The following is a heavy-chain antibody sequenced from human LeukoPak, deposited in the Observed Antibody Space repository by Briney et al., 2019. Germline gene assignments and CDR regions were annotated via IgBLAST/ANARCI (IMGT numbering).Heavy chain of an antibody. Sequence: GASVNVSCKASGYTFTSYDINWVRQATGQGLEWMGWMNPKSGNTGYAQKFQSIVTRTRNTSIRTAYMELSSLRSEDTAVYYCARGPAITFFGVVPYYFDNWGQGTLVTVSS. J-gene: IGHJ4*02. D-gene: IGHD3-3*01. V-gene: IGHV1-8*01. CDR2: MNPKSGNT. CDR3: ARGPAITFFGVVPYYFDN. CDR1: GYTFTSYD.